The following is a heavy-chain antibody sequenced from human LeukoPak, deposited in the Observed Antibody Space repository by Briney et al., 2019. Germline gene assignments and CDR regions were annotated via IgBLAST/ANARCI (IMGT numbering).Heavy chain of an antibody. Sequence: SGTLSLTCVVSGASITVGNWWSWVRQSPEKGLEWIGEIYHSGTINYNPSLKSRVTISVDTSKNQFSLKLSSVTAADTAVYYCARDYGSGIFDYWGQGTLVTVSS. CDR2: IYHSGTI. CDR3: ARDYGSGIFDY. D-gene: IGHD1-26*01. V-gene: IGHV4-4*02. J-gene: IGHJ4*02. CDR1: GASITVGNW.